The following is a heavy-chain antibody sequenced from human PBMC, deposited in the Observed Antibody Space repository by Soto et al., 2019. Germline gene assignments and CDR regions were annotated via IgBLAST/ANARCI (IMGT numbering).Heavy chain of an antibody. CDR1: GGTFSIYA. J-gene: IGHJ6*02. Sequence: SVKVSCKASGGTFSIYAIIWVRQAPGQGLEWMGGIIPIFGTANYAQKFQGRVTITADESTSTAYMELSSLRSEDTAVYYCARVNYYYDSSGYYELYYYYGMDVWGQGTTVTVSS. CDR3: ARVNYYYDSSGYYELYYYYGMDV. D-gene: IGHD3-22*01. V-gene: IGHV1-69*13. CDR2: IIPIFGTA.